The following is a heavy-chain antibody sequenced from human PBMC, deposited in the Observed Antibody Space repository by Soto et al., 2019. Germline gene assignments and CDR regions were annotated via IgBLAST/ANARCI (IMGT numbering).Heavy chain of an antibody. CDR2: IYSGGST. Sequence: EVQLVESGGGLIQPGGSLRLSCAASGFTVSSNYMSWVRQAPGKGLEWVSVIYSGGSTYYADSVKGRFTISRDNSKNTLYLQMNIPRAEDTAVYYCARGHCSGGSCYSYGFDPCGQGTLVTVSS. J-gene: IGHJ5*02. V-gene: IGHV3-53*01. CDR1: GFTVSSNY. CDR3: ARGHCSGGSCYSYGFDP. D-gene: IGHD2-15*01.